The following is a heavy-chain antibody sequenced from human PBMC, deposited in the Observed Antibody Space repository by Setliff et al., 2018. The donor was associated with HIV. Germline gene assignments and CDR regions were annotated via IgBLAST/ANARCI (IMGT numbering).Heavy chain of an antibody. CDR2: IIPIFGTA. D-gene: IGHD2-2*01. CDR3: ASAYCSSTGCYVRWGNGMDV. J-gene: IGHJ6*02. Sequence: SVKVSCKASGDTFSNYAISWVRQAPGQGLEWMGGIIPIFGTASHARKFQGRVTITTDESTSTAYMELSSLRFEDTAMYYCASAYCSSTGCYVRWGNGMDVWGQGTTVTVSS. CDR1: GDTFSNYA. V-gene: IGHV1-69*05.